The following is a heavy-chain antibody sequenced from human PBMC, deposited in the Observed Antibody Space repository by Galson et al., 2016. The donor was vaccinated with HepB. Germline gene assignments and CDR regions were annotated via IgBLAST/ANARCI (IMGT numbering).Heavy chain of an antibody. V-gene: IGHV3-15*01. CDR2: IKSTTNGGTT. D-gene: IGHD1-1*01. CDR3: VTRGHWFVD. CDR1: GFTLSEAW. Sequence: SLRLSCAASGFTLSEAWMSWVRQAPGKGLEWVGRIKSTTNGGTTDYPAPVQDRFTISRDNSKSTLYLQMNSLKIEDTAMYYGVTRGHWFVDWGQGILVTVSS. J-gene: IGHJ4*02.